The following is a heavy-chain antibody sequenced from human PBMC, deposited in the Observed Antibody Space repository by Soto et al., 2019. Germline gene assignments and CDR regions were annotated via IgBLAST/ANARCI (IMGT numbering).Heavy chain of an antibody. CDR3: AKGSVVTYLGY. V-gene: IGHV3-23*01. CDR1: GFTFSSYA. Sequence: EVQLLESGGGLVQPGGSLRLSCAASGFTFSSYAMSWVRQAPGKGLEWVSGISGGGGSTYFADSVKGRFTISRDNSKNTRYVQMISLRAEDTAVFFCAKGSVVTYLGYWGQGTLVTVSS. CDR2: ISGGGGST. J-gene: IGHJ4*02. D-gene: IGHD3-22*01.